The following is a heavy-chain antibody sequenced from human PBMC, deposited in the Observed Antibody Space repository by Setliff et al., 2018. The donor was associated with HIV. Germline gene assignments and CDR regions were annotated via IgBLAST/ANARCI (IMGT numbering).Heavy chain of an antibody. Sequence: TGGSLRLSCAASGFTFSSYGMHWVRQAPGKGLVWVSRINNDGSYASYADSVKGRFTISRDNAKNTLYLQMSSLRAEDRAVYCCVRDIGFNLYDHWGQGTLVTVSS. CDR1: GFTFSSYG. CDR3: VRDIGFNLYDH. D-gene: IGHD2-2*02. CDR2: INNDGSYA. V-gene: IGHV3-74*01. J-gene: IGHJ4*02.